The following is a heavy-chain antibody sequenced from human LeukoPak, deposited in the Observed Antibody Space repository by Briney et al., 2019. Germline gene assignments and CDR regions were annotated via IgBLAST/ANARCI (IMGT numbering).Heavy chain of an antibody. V-gene: IGHV5-51*01. CDR1: GCGFTSYW. J-gene: IGHJ4*02. CDR2: IYPGDSDT. D-gene: IGHD2-15*01. Sequence: GALKISFKGSGCGFTSYWIGWVRQMPGKGVGWMGIIYPGDSDTRYSPSFQGKVTISADKSISTAYLQWSSLKASDTAMYYCARRGIVDDFDYWGQGTLVTVSS. CDR3: ARRGIVDDFDY.